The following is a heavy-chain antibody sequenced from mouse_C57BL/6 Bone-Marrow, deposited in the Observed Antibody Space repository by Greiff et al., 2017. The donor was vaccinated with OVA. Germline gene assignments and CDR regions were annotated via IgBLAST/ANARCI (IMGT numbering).Heavy chain of an antibody. CDR2: ISDGGSYT. Sequence: EVQLQESGGGLVKPGGSLKLSCAASGFTFSSYAMSWVRQTPEKRLEWVATISDGGSYTYYPDNVKGRFTISRDNAKNNLYLQMSHLKSEDTAMYYCARDRYGNFDDWGQGTTLTVSS. CDR3: ARDRYGNFDD. D-gene: IGHD2-1*01. V-gene: IGHV5-4*01. J-gene: IGHJ2*01. CDR1: GFTFSSYA.